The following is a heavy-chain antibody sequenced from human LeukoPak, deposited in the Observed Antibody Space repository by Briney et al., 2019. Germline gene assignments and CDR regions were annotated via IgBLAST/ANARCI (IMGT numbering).Heavy chain of an antibody. CDR2: IYYSGST. Sequence: SETLSLTCTVSGGSISSYYWSWIRQPPGKGLEWIGYIYYSGSTNYNPSLKSRVTISVDTSKNQFSLKLSSVTAADTAVYYCARVTRRVYDILTGYYYYYYMDVWGKGTTVTVSS. D-gene: IGHD3-9*01. CDR1: GGSISSYY. V-gene: IGHV4-59*12. J-gene: IGHJ6*03. CDR3: ARVTRRVYDILTGYYYYYYMDV.